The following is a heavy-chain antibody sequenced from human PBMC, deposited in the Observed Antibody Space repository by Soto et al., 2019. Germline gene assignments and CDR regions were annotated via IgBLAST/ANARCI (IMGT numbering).Heavy chain of an antibody. Sequence: QVQLVQSGVEMKKPGASVKVSCKASGYTFSRYGISWVRQAPGQGLEWMGWISTYNSNTNYAQKFKGRVTMTTVTYTDTAYLEERSLTSDDTAVYYCAREGYCSSGSCALYSHDYFGMDVWGQGTTVTVSS. D-gene: IGHD2-15*01. J-gene: IGHJ6*02. CDR3: AREGYCSSGSCALYSHDYFGMDV. CDR2: ISTYNSNT. CDR1: GYTFSRYG. V-gene: IGHV1-18*01.